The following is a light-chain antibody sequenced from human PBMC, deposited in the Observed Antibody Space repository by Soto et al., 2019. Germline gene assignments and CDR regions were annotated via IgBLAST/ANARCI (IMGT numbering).Light chain of an antibody. CDR2: GAS. V-gene: IGKV3-20*01. Sequence: EIVLTQSPGTLSLSPGERATLSCRASQSVSSTYLAWYLHKPGQAPRLLIDGASGRATGIPDRFSGSGSGTDFTLTISRLEPEDFAVYYCQHYGSSGITFGQGTRLEIK. J-gene: IGKJ5*01. CDR1: QSVSSTY. CDR3: QHYGSSGIT.